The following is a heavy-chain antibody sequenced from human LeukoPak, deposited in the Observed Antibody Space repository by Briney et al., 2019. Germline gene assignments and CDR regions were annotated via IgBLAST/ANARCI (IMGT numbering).Heavy chain of an antibody. CDR3: ARSLSSSWYGRLGYYYYGMDV. Sequence: SETLSLTCTVSGGSISSYYWSWIRQPPGKGLEWIGYIYYSGSTNYNPSLKSRVTISVDTSKNQFSLKLSSVTAADTAVYYCARSLSSSWYGRLGYYYYGMDVWGQGTTVTVSS. V-gene: IGHV4-59*01. CDR1: GGSISSYY. J-gene: IGHJ6*02. CDR2: IYYSGST. D-gene: IGHD6-13*01.